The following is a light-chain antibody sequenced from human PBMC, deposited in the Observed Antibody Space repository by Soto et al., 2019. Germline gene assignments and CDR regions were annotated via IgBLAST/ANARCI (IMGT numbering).Light chain of an antibody. V-gene: IGKV1-5*01. CDR2: DAN. Sequence: IQMTHAPSTLSASVVERVTITCRASQSISTWLAWYQQIPGKANKLLISDANNLESGVKSKFSGSGSETEFTLTISSMQAEDFATYYCQQYNTYQITCGKGQQRELK. CDR1: QSISTW. J-gene: IGKJ5*01. CDR3: QQYNTYQIT.